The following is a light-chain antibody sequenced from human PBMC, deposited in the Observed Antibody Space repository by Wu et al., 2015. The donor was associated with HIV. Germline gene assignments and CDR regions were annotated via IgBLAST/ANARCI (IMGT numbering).Light chain of an antibody. CDR3: QQRSNWPPVFT. V-gene: IGKV3-11*01. CDR1: QTVDNY. CDR2: DVS. Sequence: EIVLTQSPATLSLSPGERATLSCRASQTVDNYLTWYQQKPGQAPRLLIYDVSTRATGIPARFSGSGSGTDFTLTISSLEPEDFAVYYCQQRSNWPPVFTFGPGTKWISN. J-gene: IGKJ3*01.